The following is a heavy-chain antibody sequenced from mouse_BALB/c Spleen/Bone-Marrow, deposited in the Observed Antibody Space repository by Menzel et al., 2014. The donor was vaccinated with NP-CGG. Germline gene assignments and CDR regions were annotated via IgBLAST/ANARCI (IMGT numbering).Heavy chain of an antibody. CDR2: IWRVGST. Sequence: QVQLQQSGPGLVAPSQSLSITCTVSGFSLTGYGVNWVRQPPGKGLEWLGMIWRVGSTDYNSALKSRLIISKDNSKNQVILKMNSLETDDTARYYCDREKYGNYYAMDYWGQGTSVTVSS. V-gene: IGHV2-6-7*01. D-gene: IGHD2-10*02. J-gene: IGHJ4*01. CDR1: GFSLTGYG. CDR3: DREKYGNYYAMDY.